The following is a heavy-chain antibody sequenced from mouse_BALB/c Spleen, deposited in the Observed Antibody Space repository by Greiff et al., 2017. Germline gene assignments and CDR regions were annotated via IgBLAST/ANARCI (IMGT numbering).Heavy chain of an antibody. J-gene: IGHJ2*01. CDR3: ARDEIFDY. CDR1: GFTFTDYY. Sequence: EVQRVESGGGLVQPGGSLRLSCATSGFTFTDYYMSWVRQPPGKALEWLGFIRNKANGYTTEYSASVKGRFTISRDNSQSILYLQMNTLRAEDSATYYCARDEIFDYWGQGTTLTVSS. CDR2: IRNKANGYTT. V-gene: IGHV7-3*02.